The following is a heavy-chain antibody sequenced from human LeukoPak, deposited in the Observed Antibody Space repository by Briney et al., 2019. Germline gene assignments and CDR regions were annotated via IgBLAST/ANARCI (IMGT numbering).Heavy chain of an antibody. Sequence: PGGSLRLSCAASGFTFSGYAMTWVRQAPGKGLEWVATISGPGSTTYYVDSVKGRFTISRDNSQNTLYLQMNSLRAEDTAIYYCAKGLLTKTHGISWDPFDSWGQGTLVSVSS. CDR2: ISGPGSTT. D-gene: IGHD6-13*01. CDR3: AKGLLTKTHGISWDPFDS. CDR1: GFTFSGYA. J-gene: IGHJ4*02. V-gene: IGHV3-23*01.